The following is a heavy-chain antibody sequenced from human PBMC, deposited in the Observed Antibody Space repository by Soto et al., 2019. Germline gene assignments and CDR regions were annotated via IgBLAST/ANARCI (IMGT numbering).Heavy chain of an antibody. CDR3: AKDGNPIPYLTGYYRLGWFDP. V-gene: IGHV3-23*01. Sequence: GGSLRLSCAASGFTFSSYAMSWVRQAPGKGLEWVSAISGSGGSTYYADSVKGRFTISRDNSKNTLYLQMNSLRAEDTAVYYCAKDGNPIPYLTGYYRLGWFDPWGQGTMVTVAS. CDR1: GFTFSSYA. J-gene: IGHJ5*02. CDR2: ISGSGGST. D-gene: IGHD3-9*01.